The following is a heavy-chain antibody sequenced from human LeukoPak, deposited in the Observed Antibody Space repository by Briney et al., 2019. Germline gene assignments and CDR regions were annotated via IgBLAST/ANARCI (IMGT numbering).Heavy chain of an antibody. J-gene: IGHJ1*01. CDR3: ARGPQWLPQGQYFQH. V-gene: IGHV1-69*06. D-gene: IGHD6-19*01. Sequence: GASVTVSCKASGGTFSSYAIRGLGQAPGRGLEGMGGIIPIFGTANYPQKFQDRVTITADKSTSTAYMELSSLRPEDTAVYYCARGPQWLPQGQYFQHWGQGTLVTVSS. CDR1: GGTFSSYA. CDR2: IIPIFGTA.